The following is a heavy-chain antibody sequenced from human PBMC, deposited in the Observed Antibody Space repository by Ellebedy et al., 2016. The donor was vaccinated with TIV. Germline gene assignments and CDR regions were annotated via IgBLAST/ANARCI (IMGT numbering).Heavy chain of an antibody. J-gene: IGHJ4*02. D-gene: IGHD1-1*01. CDR3: ARGRRDNWSSYLFDH. CDR2: MNPKSGNT. CDR1: GYTFASYD. Sequence: AASVKVSCKASGYTFASYDINWVRQANGQGIEGMGWMNPKSGNTGYAQKFQGRVTMTRNTSISTAFMELSSLRSEDTAVYYCARGRRDNWSSYLFDHWGQGTLVPVSS. V-gene: IGHV1-8*01.